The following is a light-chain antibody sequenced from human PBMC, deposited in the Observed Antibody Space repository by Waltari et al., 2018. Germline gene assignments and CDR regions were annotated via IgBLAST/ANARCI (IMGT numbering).Light chain of an antibody. CDR1: RSDIGRHNA. CDR3: CAYAGSYILL. V-gene: IGLV2-11*01. CDR2: DVS. Sequence: QSALTQPRSVSGSPGQSVTIPCTGTRSDIGRHNAVSSYQQHPGKAPKVMIYDVSKRPSGVPDRFSGSKSDSTASLTISGLQADDEADYYCCAYAGSYILLFGGGTKLTVL. J-gene: IGLJ3*02.